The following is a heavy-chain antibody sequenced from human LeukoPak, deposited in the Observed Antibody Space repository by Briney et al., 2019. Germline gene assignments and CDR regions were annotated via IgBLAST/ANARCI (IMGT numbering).Heavy chain of an antibody. V-gene: IGHV3-23*01. D-gene: IGHD6-6*01. J-gene: IGHJ4*02. CDR1: GFTFSSYA. CDR2: ISGSGGST. Sequence: GGSLRLSCAASGFTFSSYAMSWVRQAPGKGLEWVSAISGSGGSTYYADSVKGRFTISRDNSKNTLYLQMNSLRAEDTGVYYCAKWTYSSSSGHYWGEGTLVTVSS. CDR3: AKWTYSSSSGHY.